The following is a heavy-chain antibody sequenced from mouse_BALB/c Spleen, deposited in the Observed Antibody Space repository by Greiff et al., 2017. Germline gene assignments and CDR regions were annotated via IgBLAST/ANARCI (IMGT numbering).Heavy chain of an antibody. D-gene: IGHD1-1*01. V-gene: IGHV1S16*01. CDR3: TIGYYGSSSPLDY. CDR2: INPSNGGT. CDR1: GYTFTSYY. J-gene: IGHJ2*01. Sequence: QVQLQQSGAELVKPGASVKLSCKASGYTFTSYYMYWVKQRPGQGLEWIGEINPSNGGTNFNEKFKSKATLTVDKSSSTAYMQLSSLTSEDSAVYYCTIGYYGSSSPLDYWGQGTTLTVSS.